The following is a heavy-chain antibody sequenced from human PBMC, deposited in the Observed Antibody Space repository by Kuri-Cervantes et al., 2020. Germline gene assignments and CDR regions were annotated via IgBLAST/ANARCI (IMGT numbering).Heavy chain of an antibody. V-gene: IGHV1-24*01. CDR1: GYTLTELS. CDR3: ARDSGSSWWGTFDP. CDR2: FDPEDGET. D-gene: IGHD6-13*01. Sequence: ASVKVSCKVSGYTLTELSMHWVRQAPGKGLEWMGGFDPEDGETIYAQKFQGRVTMTEDTSTDTAYMELSSVTAADTAVYYCARDSGSSWWGTFDPWGQGTLVTVSS. J-gene: IGHJ5*02.